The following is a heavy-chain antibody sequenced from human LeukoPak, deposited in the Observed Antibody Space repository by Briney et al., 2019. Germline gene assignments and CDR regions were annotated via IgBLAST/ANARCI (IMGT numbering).Heavy chain of an antibody. D-gene: IGHD5-18*01. Sequence: GGSLRLSCAASGFTFSSYSMNWVRQAPGKGLEWVSSISSSSSYIYYADSVKGRFTISRDNAKNSLHLQMNSLRAEDTAVYYCARVVYSYGLVYMDVWGKGTTVTVSS. J-gene: IGHJ6*03. CDR3: ARVVYSYGLVYMDV. V-gene: IGHV3-21*01. CDR2: ISSSSSYI. CDR1: GFTFSSYS.